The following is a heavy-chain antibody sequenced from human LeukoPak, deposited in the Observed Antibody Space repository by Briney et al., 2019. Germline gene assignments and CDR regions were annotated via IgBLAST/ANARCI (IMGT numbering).Heavy chain of an antibody. Sequence: SETLSLTCTVSGGSISSSSYYWGWIRQPPGKGLEWIGSMYYSGSTYYNPSLKSRVTISVDTSKNQFSLKLSSVTAADTAVYYCARQRWLVSYDDAFDIWGQGTMVTFSS. CDR2: MYYSGST. CDR3: ARQRWLVSYDDAFDI. V-gene: IGHV4-39*01. J-gene: IGHJ3*02. CDR1: GGSISSSSYY. D-gene: IGHD6-19*01.